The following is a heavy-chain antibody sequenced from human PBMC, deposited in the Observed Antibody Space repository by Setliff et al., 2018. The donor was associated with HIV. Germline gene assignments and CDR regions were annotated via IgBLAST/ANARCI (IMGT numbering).Heavy chain of an antibody. V-gene: IGHV4-59*08. J-gene: IGHJ3*02. CDR3: ARSRRYYDSSGYYPGAFDI. D-gene: IGHD3-22*01. CDR2: IYYSGST. CDR1: GASISSYY. Sequence: SETLSLTCTVSGASISSYYWSWIRQPPGKGLEWIGYIYYSGSTNYNPSLKSRVTVSVDTSKNQFSLKLSSVTAADTAVYYCARSRRYYDSSGYYPGAFDIWGQGTVVTVSS.